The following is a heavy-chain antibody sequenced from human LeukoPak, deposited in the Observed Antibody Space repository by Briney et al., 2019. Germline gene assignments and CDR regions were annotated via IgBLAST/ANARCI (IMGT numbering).Heavy chain of an antibody. D-gene: IGHD3-10*01. J-gene: IGHJ4*02. CDR2: ISSSSSYI. V-gene: IGHV3-21*01. Sequence: GGSLRLSCAASGFTLSSYSTNWVRQAPGKGLEWVSSISSSSSYIYYADSAKGRFTISRDNAKNSLYLQMNSLRAEDTAVYYCARDGELNYWGQGTLVTVSS. CDR1: GFTLSSYS. CDR3: ARDGELNY.